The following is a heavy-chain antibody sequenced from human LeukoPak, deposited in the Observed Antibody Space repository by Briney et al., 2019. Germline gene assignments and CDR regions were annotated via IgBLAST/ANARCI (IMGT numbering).Heavy chain of an antibody. Sequence: PSETLSLTCTVSGYSISSGYYWGWIRQPPGKGLEWIGEINHSGSTNYNPSLKSRVTISVDTSKNQFSLKLSSVTAADTAVYYCTMWDSGYDALDYWGQGTLVTVSS. CDR3: TMWDSGYDALDY. D-gene: IGHD5-12*01. CDR2: INHSGST. CDR1: GYSISSGYY. J-gene: IGHJ4*02. V-gene: IGHV4-38-2*02.